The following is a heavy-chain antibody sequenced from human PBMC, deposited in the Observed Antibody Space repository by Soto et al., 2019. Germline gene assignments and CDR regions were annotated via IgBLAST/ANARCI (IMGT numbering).Heavy chain of an antibody. CDR1: GGSISSSLYY. J-gene: IGHJ3*02. D-gene: IGHD3-22*01. CDR3: ARLPHYDTPPVTFDI. V-gene: IGHV4-39*01. Sequence: QLQLQESGPGLVKPSETLSLTCTVSGGSISSSLYYWGWIRQPPGKGLEWIGTIYSTVSTHYNPSLKSRVTISLDTSKNQFSLKLNSVTAADTAVYFCARLPHYDTPPVTFDIWGQGAMVTVSS. CDR2: IYSTVST.